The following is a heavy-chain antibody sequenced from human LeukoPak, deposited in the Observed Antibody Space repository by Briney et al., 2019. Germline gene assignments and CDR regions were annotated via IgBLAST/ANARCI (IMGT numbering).Heavy chain of an antibody. D-gene: IGHD3-22*01. Sequence: PSETLSLTCAVSGGSISSNSYYWSWIRQPPGKGLEWIGEINHSGSTNYNPSLKSRVTISVDTSKNQFSLKLSSVTAADTAVYYCARRTRTYYYDSSGYYLDYWGQGTLVTVSS. CDR2: INHSGST. J-gene: IGHJ4*02. CDR3: ARRTRTYYYDSSGYYLDY. V-gene: IGHV4-39*07. CDR1: GGSISSNSYY.